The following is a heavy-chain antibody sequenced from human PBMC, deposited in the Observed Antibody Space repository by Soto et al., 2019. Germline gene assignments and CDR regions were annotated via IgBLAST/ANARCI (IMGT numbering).Heavy chain of an antibody. J-gene: IGHJ4*02. CDR3: AGGRDYDY. Sequence: VQLTESGPGLVRPSGTLSLTCDVSGGSITTCVLWTWVRQFPGRGLEWIGESAHDGHTNYNPSLSGRVTMSVDLSNRQFSLNVAYVNAADTAVYFCAGGRDYDYWGQGTLVTVSS. V-gene: IGHV4-4*02. CDR1: GGSITTCVL. CDR2: SAHDGHT. D-gene: IGHD1-26*01.